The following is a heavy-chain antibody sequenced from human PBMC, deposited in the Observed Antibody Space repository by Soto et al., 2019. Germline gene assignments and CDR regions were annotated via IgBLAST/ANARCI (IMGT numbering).Heavy chain of an antibody. CDR3: ATAQLAGWFDP. V-gene: IGHV4-59*01. CDR1: GGSISGNY. CDR2: IYNSGST. Sequence: SETLSLTCNVSGGSISGNYWSWIRQPPGKGLEWIGYIYNSGSTNYNPSLKSRVSISVDTSKNQFSLKLNSVSAADTAIYYCATAQLAGWFDPWGQGTLVTVSS. J-gene: IGHJ5*02.